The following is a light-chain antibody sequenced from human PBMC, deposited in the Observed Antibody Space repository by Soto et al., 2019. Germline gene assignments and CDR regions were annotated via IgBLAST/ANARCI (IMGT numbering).Light chain of an antibody. CDR3: QQYDTNPVT. Sequence: DIQMTQSPSTLSASVVDRVIITCRASQGISSWLAWYQQKPGKAPNLLISDGSRLESGVPSRFSGSGSGTEFTLTISSLQPADFATYYCQQYDTNPVTFGQGTKVDNK. CDR2: DGS. J-gene: IGKJ1*01. V-gene: IGKV1-5*01. CDR1: QGISSW.